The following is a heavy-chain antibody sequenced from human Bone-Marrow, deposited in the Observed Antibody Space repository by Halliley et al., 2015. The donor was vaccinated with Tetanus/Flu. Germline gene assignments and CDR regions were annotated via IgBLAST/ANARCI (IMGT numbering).Heavy chain of an antibody. CDR3: ARDVAPSNIQARWFDP. CDR2: ISSTSTYI. J-gene: IGHJ5*02. Sequence: SLRLSCAASGFTFSTYSMNWVRQVPGTGLEWLSSISSTSTYIYYADSVKGRFTISRDNAKNSLYLQMDSLRAEDTAIYYCARDVAPSNIQARWFDPWGQGTVVTVSS. V-gene: IGHV3-21*01. CDR1: GFTFSTYS. D-gene: IGHD6-6*01.